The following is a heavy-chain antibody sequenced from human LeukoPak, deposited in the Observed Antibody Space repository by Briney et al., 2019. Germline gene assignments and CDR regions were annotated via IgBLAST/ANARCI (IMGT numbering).Heavy chain of an antibody. J-gene: IGHJ4*02. Sequence: GGSLRLSCEASGFVFGHSWMSWVRQAPGKGLEWVANINLDGSEINYLDSLTGRLTISRDNAKDSLYLQMNGLRAEDTAVYLCGRDRGYSTFDYWGQGTLVTVSS. D-gene: IGHD3-22*01. V-gene: IGHV3-7*03. CDR2: INLDGSEI. CDR3: GRDRGYSTFDY. CDR1: GFVFGHSW.